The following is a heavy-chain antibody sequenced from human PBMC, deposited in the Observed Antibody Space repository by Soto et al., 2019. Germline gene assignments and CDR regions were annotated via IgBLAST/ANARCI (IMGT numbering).Heavy chain of an antibody. CDR3: ARAATTVTTNWYFDL. Sequence: QVQLQESGPGLVKPSETLSLTCTVSGGSISSYYWSWIRQPPGKGLEWIGYIYYSGSTNYNPSLKSRVTISVDTSKNQFSLKLSSVTAADTAVYYCARAATTVTTNWYFDLWGRGTLVTVSS. CDR2: IYYSGST. J-gene: IGHJ2*01. CDR1: GGSISSYY. D-gene: IGHD4-17*01. V-gene: IGHV4-59*01.